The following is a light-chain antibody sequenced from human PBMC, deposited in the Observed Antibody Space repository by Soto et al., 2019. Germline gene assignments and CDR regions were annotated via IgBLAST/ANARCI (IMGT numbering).Light chain of an antibody. CDR2: GAS. J-gene: IGKJ1*01. V-gene: IGKV1-12*02. Sequence: DIPMTQSPSSVSASVGDRVTISCRASHDVRSWLAWYQQKPGKAPNLLIYGASTLQSGVPSRFSGSGSGTDFTPTISSLQPEDFATYYCQQANGDPWTFGQGTKVEIK. CDR1: HDVRSW. CDR3: QQANGDPWT.